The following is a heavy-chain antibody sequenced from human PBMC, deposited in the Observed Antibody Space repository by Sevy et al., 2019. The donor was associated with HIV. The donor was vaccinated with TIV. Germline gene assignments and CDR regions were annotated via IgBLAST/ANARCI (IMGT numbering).Heavy chain of an antibody. CDR1: GFTFSSYG. D-gene: IGHD4-17*01. CDR2: IWFDGSNT. CDR3: ARDLEFYDNGDYGPAFMPDY. Sequence: GGSLRLSCAASGFTFSSYGMHWVRQAPGKGLEWVALIWFDGSNTYYADSVKGRFTISRDIAKNTLHLQMNCLRGEDTAVYYCARDLEFYDNGDYGPAFMPDYWGQGTLVTVSS. J-gene: IGHJ4*02. V-gene: IGHV3-33*01.